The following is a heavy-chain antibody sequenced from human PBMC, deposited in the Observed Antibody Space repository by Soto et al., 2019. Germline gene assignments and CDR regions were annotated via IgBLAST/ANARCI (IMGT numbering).Heavy chain of an antibody. CDR1: GYSFTSYW. D-gene: IGHD2-2*02. CDR3: ARTPSIVPAAIDWFDP. V-gene: IGHV5-51*01. Sequence: GESLKISCKGSGYSFTSYWIGWVRQMPGKGLEWMGIIYPGDSDTRYSPSFQGQVTISADKSISTAYLQWSSLKASDTAMYYCARTPSIVPAAIDWFDPWGQGTLVTVSS. J-gene: IGHJ5*02. CDR2: IYPGDSDT.